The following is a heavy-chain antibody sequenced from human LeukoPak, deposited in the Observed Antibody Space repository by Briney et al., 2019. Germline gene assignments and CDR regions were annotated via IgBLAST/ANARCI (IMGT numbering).Heavy chain of an antibody. CDR1: GYTFTGYY. Sequence: ASVKVSCKASGYTFTGYYMHWVRQAPGQGLEWMGWINPNSGGTNYAQKFQGRVTMTRDTSISTAYMELSRLRSDDTAVYYCARVVTGDYGGSDAFDIWGQGTMVTVSS. V-gene: IGHV1-2*02. J-gene: IGHJ3*02. D-gene: IGHD4-17*01. CDR3: ARVVTGDYGGSDAFDI. CDR2: INPNSGGT.